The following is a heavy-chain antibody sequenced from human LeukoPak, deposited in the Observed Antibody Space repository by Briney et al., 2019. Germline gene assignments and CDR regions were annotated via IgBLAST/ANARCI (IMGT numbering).Heavy chain of an antibody. D-gene: IGHD6-19*01. CDR3: AKEIRTVPGFYGWFDP. CDR2: ISSNGGST. V-gene: IGHV3-64*01. Sequence: GGSLRLSCAASGFTFSVSVMHWVRQAPGKGLEYVSVISSNGGSTSYANSVKGRFTISRDNSKNTLYLQMNSLRADDTAEYYCAKEIRTVPGFYGWFDPWGQGTLVTVSS. J-gene: IGHJ5*02. CDR1: GFTFSVSV.